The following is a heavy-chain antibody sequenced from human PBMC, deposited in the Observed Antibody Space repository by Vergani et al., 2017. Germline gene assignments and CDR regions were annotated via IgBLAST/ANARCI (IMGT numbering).Heavy chain of an antibody. CDR2: IYYSGST. CDR3: ARLGHYYGSGSYYPGGPSSLDY. Sequence: QLQLQESGPGLVKPSETLSLTCTVSGGSISSSSYYWGWIRQPPGKGLEWIGSIYYSGSTYYNPSLKSRVTISVDTSKNQFSLKLSSVTAADTAVYYCARLGHYYGSGSYYPGGPSSLDYWGQGTLVTVSS. D-gene: IGHD3-10*01. CDR1: GGSISSSSYY. V-gene: IGHV4-39*01. J-gene: IGHJ4*02.